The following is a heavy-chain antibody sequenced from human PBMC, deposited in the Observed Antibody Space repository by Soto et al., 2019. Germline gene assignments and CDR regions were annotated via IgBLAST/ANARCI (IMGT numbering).Heavy chain of an antibody. V-gene: IGHV3-23*01. CDR3: AKDWIAAS. J-gene: IGHJ5*02. D-gene: IGHD2-21*01. Sequence: EVQLLESGGGLVQPGGSLRLSCAASGFTFSSYAMTWVRQAPGKGLEWVSAIGTSGGGTKYAGSVKGRFTISRDNSKNTLYLQMNSLRADDTAVYYCAKDWIAASWGQGTLVTVSS. CDR2: IGTSGGGT. CDR1: GFTFSSYA.